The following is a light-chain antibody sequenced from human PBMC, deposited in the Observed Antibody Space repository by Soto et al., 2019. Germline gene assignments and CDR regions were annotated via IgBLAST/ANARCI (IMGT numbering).Light chain of an antibody. Sequence: EIVMTQTPVSLSVTPGQSSSISCNSSQSLLPNEGKTLLYWYLQKPGQPPQLLIYEVSKRFPGVPERFSGSGSGTDFALKISRVEAEDAGVYYCMQATQLRTFGQGTKVDIK. CDR3: MQATQLRT. CDR2: EVS. J-gene: IGKJ1*01. V-gene: IGKV2D-29*01. CDR1: QSLLPNEGKTL.